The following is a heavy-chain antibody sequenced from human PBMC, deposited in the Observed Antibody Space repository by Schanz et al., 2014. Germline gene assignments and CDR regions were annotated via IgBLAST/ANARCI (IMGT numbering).Heavy chain of an antibody. J-gene: IGHJ6*02. Sequence: QVPLVESGGGVVQFGRSLRLSCVASGFTFSSYGMHWVRQAPGKGLEWVAVIWYDENNKYYADSVKGRFTMSRDNSENTLYLQMNSLSADDTAVFYCAKGMGYCSGGTCYDYYYYGLDVWGQGTTVTVSS. CDR3: AKGMGYCSGGTCYDYYYYGLDV. CDR2: IWYDENNK. D-gene: IGHD2-15*01. CDR1: GFTFSSYG. V-gene: IGHV3-33*06.